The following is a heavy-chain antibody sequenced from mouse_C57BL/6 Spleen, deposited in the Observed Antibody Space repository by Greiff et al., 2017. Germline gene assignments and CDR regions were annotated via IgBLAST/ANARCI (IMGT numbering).Heavy chain of an antibody. D-gene: IGHD3-2*02. J-gene: IGHJ4*01. CDR1: GYTFTSYW. CDR3: ARSNSGYAMDY. V-gene: IGHV1-59*01. Sequence: VQLQQPGAELVRPGTSVKLSCKASGYTFTSYWMHWVKQRPGQGLEWIGVIDPSDSYTNYNQKFKGKATLTVDTSSRTAYMQLSSLTSEDSAVYYCARSNSGYAMDYWGQGTSVTVSS. CDR2: IDPSDSYT.